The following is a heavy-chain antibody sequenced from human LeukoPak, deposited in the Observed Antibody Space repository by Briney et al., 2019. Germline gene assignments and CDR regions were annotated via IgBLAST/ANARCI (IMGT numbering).Heavy chain of an antibody. CDR2: ISSSGSTI. V-gene: IGHV3-48*03. Sequence: GGSLRLSCAASGFTFSSYEMNWVRQAPGKGLEWVSYISSSGSTIYYADSVKGRFTISRDNAKNSLYLQMNSLRAEDTAVYYCAREYYDILTGYYMASRGYYFDYWGQGTLVTVSS. D-gene: IGHD3-9*01. CDR1: GFTFSSYE. J-gene: IGHJ4*02. CDR3: AREYYDILTGYYMASRGYYFDY.